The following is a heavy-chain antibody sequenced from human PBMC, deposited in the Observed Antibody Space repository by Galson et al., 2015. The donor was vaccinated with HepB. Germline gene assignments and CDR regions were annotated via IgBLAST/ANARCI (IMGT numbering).Heavy chain of an antibody. J-gene: IGHJ6*03. Sequence: SLRLSCPASGFTFRSHAMHWVRQAPRKGLEWVAVISYDGSNKYYADSVKGRFTISRDNSKNTLYLQMNSLRAEDTAVYYCARDSSSGSVDYYYYMDVWGKGTTVTVSS. CDR2: ISYDGSNK. V-gene: IGHV3-30-3*01. CDR3: ARDSSSGSVDYYYYMDV. CDR1: GFTFRSHA. D-gene: IGHD3-10*01.